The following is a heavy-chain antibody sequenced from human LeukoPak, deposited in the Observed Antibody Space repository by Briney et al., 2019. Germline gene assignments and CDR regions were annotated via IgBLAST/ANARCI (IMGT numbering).Heavy chain of an antibody. D-gene: IGHD5-18*01. CDR3: AIHVRYSYGWADY. Sequence: SETLSLTCAVYGGTFSSYYWSWIRQPPGKGLEWIGEINHSGSTNYNPSLKSRVTISLDTSKNQFSLKRMSGTAADTAVYYCAIHVRYSYGWADYCGQGTLVTVSS. J-gene: IGHJ4*02. CDR1: GGTFSSYY. V-gene: IGHV4-34*08. CDR2: INHSGST.